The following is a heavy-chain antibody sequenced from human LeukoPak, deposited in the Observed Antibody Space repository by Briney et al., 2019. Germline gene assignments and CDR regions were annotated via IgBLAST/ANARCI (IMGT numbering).Heavy chain of an antibody. CDR2: ISYDGSNK. Sequence: GGSLRLSCAASGFTLSTFEMNRVRQAPGEGLEWVAVISYDGSNKYYADSVKGRFTISRDNSKNTLYLQMNSLRAEDTAVYYCARGAVVTRGYFDYWGQGTLVTVSS. J-gene: IGHJ4*02. CDR1: GFTLSTFE. V-gene: IGHV3-30*04. D-gene: IGHD4-23*01. CDR3: ARGAVVTRGYFDY.